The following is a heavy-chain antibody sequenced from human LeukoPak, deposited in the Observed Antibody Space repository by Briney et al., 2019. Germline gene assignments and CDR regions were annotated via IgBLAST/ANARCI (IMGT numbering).Heavy chain of an antibody. CDR1: GYTFTSYG. D-gene: IGHD5-12*01. CDR2: ISAYNGNT. V-gene: IGHV1-18*01. Sequence: ASVKVSCKASGYTFTSYGISWVRQAPGQGLEWMGWISAYNGNTNYAQKFQGRVTMTRDTSTSTVYMELSSLRSEDTAVYYCARVGSRYADAFDIWGQGTMVTVSS. J-gene: IGHJ3*02. CDR3: ARVGSRYADAFDI.